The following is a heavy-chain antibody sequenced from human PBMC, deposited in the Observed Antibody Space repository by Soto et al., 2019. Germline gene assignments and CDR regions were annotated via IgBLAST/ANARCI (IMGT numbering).Heavy chain of an antibody. CDR2: ISAYNGNT. Sequence: ASLKVSCKASGYTFTSYGISWVRQAPGQGLEWMGWISAYNGNTNYAQKLQGRVTMTTDTSTSTAYMELRSLRSDDTAVYYCARFMYSSGPFDAFDIWGQGTMVTVSS. CDR3: ARFMYSSGPFDAFDI. V-gene: IGHV1-18*01. D-gene: IGHD6-19*01. CDR1: GYTFTSYG. J-gene: IGHJ3*02.